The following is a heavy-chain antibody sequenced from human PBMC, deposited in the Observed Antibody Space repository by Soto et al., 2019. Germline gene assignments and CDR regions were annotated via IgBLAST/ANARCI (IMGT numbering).Heavy chain of an antibody. D-gene: IGHD3-10*01. CDR1: GGSISSYY. V-gene: IGHV4-34*01. Sequence: PSETLSLTCTVSGGSISSYYWSWIRQPPGKGLEWIGEINHSGSTNYNPSLKSRVTISVDTSKNQFSLKLSSVTAADTAVYYCARAGALWFGHNNYYYGMDVWGQGTTVNVAS. J-gene: IGHJ6*02. CDR3: ARAGALWFGHNNYYYGMDV. CDR2: INHSGST.